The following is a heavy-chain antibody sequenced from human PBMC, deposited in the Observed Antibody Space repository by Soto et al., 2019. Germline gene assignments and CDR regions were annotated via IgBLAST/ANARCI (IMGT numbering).Heavy chain of an antibody. CDR2: IIPIFGTA. J-gene: IGHJ6*02. CDR3: ARIAGSSSPQVGYYYGMDV. Sequence: SVKVSCKASGGTFSSYAISWVRQAPGQGLEWMGGIIPIFGTANYAQKFQGRVTITADESTSTAYMELSSLRSEDTAVYYCARIAGSSSPQVGYYYGMDVWGQGTTVTVSS. CDR1: GGTFSSYA. V-gene: IGHV1-69*13. D-gene: IGHD6-6*01.